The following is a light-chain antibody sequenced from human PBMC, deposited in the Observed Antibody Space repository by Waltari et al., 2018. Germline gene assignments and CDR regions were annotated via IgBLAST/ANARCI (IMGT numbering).Light chain of an antibody. CDR2: GAS. Sequence: EIALTPSPGTLSLSVGERATVSCRASASVSRALAWYQQKPGQAPRLLIYGASTRATGIPDRFSGSGSGTDFSLTISRLEPDDFAVYYCQHYLRLPVTFGQGTTVEI. J-gene: IGKJ1*01. V-gene: IGKV3-20*01. CDR1: ASVSRA. CDR3: QHYLRLPVT.